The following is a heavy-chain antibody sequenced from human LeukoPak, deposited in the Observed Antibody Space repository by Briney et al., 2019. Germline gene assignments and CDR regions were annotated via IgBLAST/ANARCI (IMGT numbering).Heavy chain of an antibody. CDR3: ARGGHDYGDYTEGY. CDR2: ISAYNGNT. V-gene: IGHV1-18*01. CDR1: GYTFTSYG. D-gene: IGHD4-17*01. Sequence: ASVKVSCKASGYTFTSYGISWGRQAPGQGLEWMGWISAYNGNTNYAQKLQGRVTMTTDTSTGTAYMELRSLRSDDTAVYYCARGGHDYGDYTEGYWGQGTLVTVSS. J-gene: IGHJ4*02.